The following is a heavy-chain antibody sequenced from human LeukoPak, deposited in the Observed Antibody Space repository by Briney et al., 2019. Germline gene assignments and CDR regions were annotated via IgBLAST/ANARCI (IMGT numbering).Heavy chain of an antibody. CDR2: IWYDGSNK. D-gene: IGHD3-22*01. CDR3: ARSSDITYYYDRSGYSGTDHGIDV. Sequence: GGSLRLSCAASGFTFSSYGMHWVRQAPGKGLEWVAVIWYDGSNKYYADSVKGRFTISRDNSKNTLYLQMNSLRAEDTAVYYRARSSDITYYYDRSGYSGTDHGIDVWGQGTTVTVSS. CDR1: GFTFSSYG. J-gene: IGHJ6*02. V-gene: IGHV3-33*01.